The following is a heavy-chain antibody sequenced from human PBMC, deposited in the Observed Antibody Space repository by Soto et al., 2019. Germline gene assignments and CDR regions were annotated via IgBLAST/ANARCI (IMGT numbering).Heavy chain of an antibody. CDR1: GGTFSSYA. Sequence: SVKVSCKASGGTFSSYAISWVRQAPGQGLEWMGGIIPIFGTANYAQKFQGRVTITADESTSTAYMELRSLRSEDTAVYYCARDTAMVRGDYGMDVWGQGTTVTVSS. CDR3: ARDTAMVRGDYGMDV. V-gene: IGHV1-69*13. D-gene: IGHD5-18*01. J-gene: IGHJ6*02. CDR2: IIPIFGTA.